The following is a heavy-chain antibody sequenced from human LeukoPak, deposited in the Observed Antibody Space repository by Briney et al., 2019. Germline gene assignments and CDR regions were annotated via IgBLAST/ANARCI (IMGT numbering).Heavy chain of an antibody. J-gene: IGHJ5*02. V-gene: IGHV3-48*01. Sequence: GGSLRLSCAASGFTFSSYSMNWVRQAPGKGLEWVSYISSSGSAVDYADSVKGRFTISRDNAKNSLYLQMNSLRAEDTAVYYCARAPSGSYSRLDPWGQGTLVTVSS. CDR1: GFTFSSYS. D-gene: IGHD1-26*01. CDR3: ARAPSGSYSRLDP. CDR2: ISSSGSAV.